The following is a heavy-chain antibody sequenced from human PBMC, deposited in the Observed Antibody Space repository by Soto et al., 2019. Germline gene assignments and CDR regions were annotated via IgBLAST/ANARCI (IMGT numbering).Heavy chain of an antibody. CDR1: GYTFTSYG. Sequence: QVQLVQSGAEVKKPGASVKVSCKASGYTFTSYGISWVRQAPGQGLEWMGWISAYNGNTNYAQKLQGRVTMTTDTSTSTADMELRSLRSDDTAVYYCARGARYYYDSSGYPPDGAEYFQHWGQGTLVTVSS. D-gene: IGHD3-22*01. CDR3: ARGARYYYDSSGYPPDGAEYFQH. CDR2: ISAYNGNT. V-gene: IGHV1-18*01. J-gene: IGHJ1*01.